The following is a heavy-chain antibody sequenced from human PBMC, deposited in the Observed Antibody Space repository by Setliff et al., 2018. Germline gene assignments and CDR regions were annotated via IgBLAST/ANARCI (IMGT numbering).Heavy chain of an antibody. CDR1: GDSISSISYY. V-gene: IGHV4-39*01. CDR3: ASCRYQVPYDY. CDR2: LYDSGKT. D-gene: IGHD2-2*01. Sequence: SETLSLTCTVPGDSISSISYYWGWIRQPPGKGLEWIGTLYDSGKTYYNPSLKSRVTISVDTSKNQFSLKLSSVTVADTAVYYCASCRYQVPYDYWGQGTLVTVSS. J-gene: IGHJ4*02.